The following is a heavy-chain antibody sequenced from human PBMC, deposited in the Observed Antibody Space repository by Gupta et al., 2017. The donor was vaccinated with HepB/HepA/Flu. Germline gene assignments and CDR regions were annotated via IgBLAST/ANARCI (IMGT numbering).Heavy chain of an antibody. CDR1: GFTFSSYE. J-gene: IGHJ4*02. D-gene: IGHD1-1*01. CDR2: IRSSGSTK. Sequence: EVQLVETGGGLVQPGGSLRLSCAASGFTFSSYEMNWVRQAPGKGLEWVSYIRSSGSTKYYADSVKGRFTISRDNAKNSLYLQMNSLRAEDTAVYYCAREGRTGHSDDTMDYWGQGTLVTVSS. V-gene: IGHV3-48*03. CDR3: AREGRTGHSDDTMDY.